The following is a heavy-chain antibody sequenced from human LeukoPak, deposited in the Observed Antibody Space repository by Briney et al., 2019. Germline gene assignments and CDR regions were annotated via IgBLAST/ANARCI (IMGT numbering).Heavy chain of an antibody. J-gene: IGHJ3*02. D-gene: IGHD4/OR15-4a*01. CDR2: ISSSGSTI. CDR1: GFTFSDYY. Sequence: GGSLRLSCAASGFTFSDYYMSWIRQAPGKGLEWVSYISSSGSTIYYADSVKGRFTISRDNAKNSLYLQMNSLRTEDTAVYFCARVFRASNDAFDMWGQGTMVTVSS. CDR3: ARVFRASNDAFDM. V-gene: IGHV3-11*04.